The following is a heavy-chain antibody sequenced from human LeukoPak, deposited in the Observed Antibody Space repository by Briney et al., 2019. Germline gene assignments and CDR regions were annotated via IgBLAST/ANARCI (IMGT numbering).Heavy chain of an antibody. V-gene: IGHV1-69*05. Sequence: SVKVSCKASGDIFNSYSISWVRQAPGQGLEWMGGIIPMFGSANYAQTFQDRVTITTDQSTSTAYMELSSLSSEDTAVYYCARVGRSRGSLPNSYYYMDVWGTGTTVTVPS. J-gene: IGHJ6*03. CDR1: GDIFNSYS. CDR3: ARVGRSRGSLPNSYYYMDV. CDR2: IIPMFGSA. D-gene: IGHD1-26*01.